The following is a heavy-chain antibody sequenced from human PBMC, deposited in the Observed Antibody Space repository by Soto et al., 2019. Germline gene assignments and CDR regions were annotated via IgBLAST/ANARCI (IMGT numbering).Heavy chain of an antibody. J-gene: IGHJ4*02. Sequence: SETLSLTCTVSGGSISRGGYYWSWIRQHPGKGLEWIGYIYYSGSTYYNPSLKSRVTISVDTSKNQFSLKLSSVTAADTAVYYCARDSGGSPFDYWGQGTLVTVSS. CDR3: ARDSGGSPFDY. V-gene: IGHV4-31*03. CDR1: GGSISRGGYY. D-gene: IGHD1-26*01. CDR2: IYYSGST.